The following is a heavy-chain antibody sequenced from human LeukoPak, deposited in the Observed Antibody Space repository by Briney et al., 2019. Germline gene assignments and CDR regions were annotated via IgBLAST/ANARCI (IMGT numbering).Heavy chain of an antibody. J-gene: IGHJ4*02. Sequence: SQTLSLTCAVYGGSFSGYYWSWIRQPPGKGLEWLGEINHSGSTNYNPARKSRVTISVDTSKNQFSLKLSSVTAADTAVYYCARGSSSWYGNWGQGTLVTVSS. D-gene: IGHD6-13*01. CDR1: GGSFSGYY. CDR3: ARGSSSWYGN. V-gene: IGHV4-34*01. CDR2: INHSGST.